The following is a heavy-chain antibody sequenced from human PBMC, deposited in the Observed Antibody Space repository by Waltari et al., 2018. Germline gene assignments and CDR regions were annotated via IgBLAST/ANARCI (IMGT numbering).Heavy chain of an antibody. V-gene: IGHV3-30*18. CDR1: GFSFSSYG. CDR2: IWYDGSNK. J-gene: IGHJ4*02. CDR3: AKDERGYSYGIFDY. Sequence: QVQLVESGGGVGQPGRSLRLSCAASGFSFSSYGMHRVRRAPGKGLEWVAVIWYDGSNKYYADSVKGRFTISRDNSKNTLYLQMNSLRAEDTAMYYCAKDERGYSYGIFDYWGQGTLVTVSS. D-gene: IGHD5-18*01.